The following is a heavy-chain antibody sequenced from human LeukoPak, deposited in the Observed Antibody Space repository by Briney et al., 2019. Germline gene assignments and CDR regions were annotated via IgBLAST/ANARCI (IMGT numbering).Heavy chain of an antibody. Sequence: GGSLRLSCAASGVAVSNNYMKWVRQAPGKGLEWVSLIYSGGSTYFAGSVKGRFTISRDNSKNTLYLQMNSLRVEDTAVYYCARDPPAVLINTYGWGQGTLVTVSS. V-gene: IGHV3-66*01. J-gene: IGHJ4*02. CDR1: GVAVSNNY. CDR2: IYSGGST. CDR3: ARDPPAVLINTYG. D-gene: IGHD2-8*01.